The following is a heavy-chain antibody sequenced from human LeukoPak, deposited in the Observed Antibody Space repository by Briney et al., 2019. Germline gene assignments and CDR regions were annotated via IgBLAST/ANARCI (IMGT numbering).Heavy chain of an antibody. CDR1: GLTFSSYG. V-gene: IGHV3-30*02. CDR2: IRYDGSKK. J-gene: IGHJ4*02. D-gene: IGHD1-14*01. Sequence: GGSLRLSCAASGLTFSSYGMHWVRQAPGKGLEWVATIRYDGSKKYYAEFVTGRFTVSRDNSKNTLYLEMNSLRAEDTAVYYCAREAWDLTGRAPVIWGQGTRVTVSS. CDR3: AREAWDLTGRAPVI.